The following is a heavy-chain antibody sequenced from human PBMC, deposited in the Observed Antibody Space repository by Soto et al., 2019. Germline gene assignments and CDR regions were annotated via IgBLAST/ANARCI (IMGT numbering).Heavy chain of an antibody. CDR1: GGSISSGGYY. CDR2: IYYSGST. V-gene: IGHV4-31*03. D-gene: IGHD5-18*01. Sequence: PSETLSLTCTVSGGSISSGGYYWSWIRQHPGKGLEWIGYIYYSGSTYYNPSLKSRVTISVDTSKNQFSLKLSSVTAADTAVYYCARDGGSYGYFDWFDPWGQGTLVTVS. J-gene: IGHJ5*02. CDR3: ARDGGSYGYFDWFDP.